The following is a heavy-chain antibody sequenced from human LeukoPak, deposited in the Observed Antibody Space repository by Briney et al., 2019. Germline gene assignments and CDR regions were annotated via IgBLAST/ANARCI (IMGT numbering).Heavy chain of an antibody. Sequence: GGSLRLSCAASGFTFSSYGMHWVRQAPGKGLEWVAFIRYDGSNKYYADSVKGRFTISRDNAKNTLYLQMNRLRAEDTAVYCCARDGTTSTWVAYNWFDSWGQGTLVTVSS. J-gene: IGHJ5*01. V-gene: IGHV3-30*02. CDR3: ARDGTTSTWVAYNWFDS. D-gene: IGHD1-7*01. CDR1: GFTFSSYG. CDR2: IRYDGSNK.